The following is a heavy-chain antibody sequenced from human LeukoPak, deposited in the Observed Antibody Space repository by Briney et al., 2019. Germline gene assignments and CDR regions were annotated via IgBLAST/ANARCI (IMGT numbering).Heavy chain of an antibody. D-gene: IGHD3-22*01. V-gene: IGHV3-48*04. J-gene: IGHJ4*02. Sequence: GGSLRLSCAASGFTISGYSMNWVRQAPGKGLEWVSYISSSGSTIYYADSVKGRFTISRDNAKNSLYLQMNSLRAEDTAVYYCARGPAASGYYDSRGRYGYFDYWGQGTLVTVSS. CDR2: ISSSGSTI. CDR3: ARGPAASGYYDSRGRYGYFDY. CDR1: GFTISGYS.